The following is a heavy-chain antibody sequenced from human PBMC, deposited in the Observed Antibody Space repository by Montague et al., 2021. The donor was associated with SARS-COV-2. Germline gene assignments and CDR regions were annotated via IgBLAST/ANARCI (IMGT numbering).Heavy chain of an antibody. D-gene: IGHD3-10*01. CDR1: GFSLTTGGMC. J-gene: IGHJ4*02. V-gene: IGHV2-70*01. CDR3: ARIHGGTSGSFDY. Sequence: PALVKPTQTLILTCTFSGFSLTTGGMCVTWIRQPPGKALEWLAVVDWDDDKYYTSSLETRLAISKDTSRNQVVLTMTNMDPMDTGTYYCARIHGGTSGSFDYWGQGILVTVSS. CDR2: VDWDDDK.